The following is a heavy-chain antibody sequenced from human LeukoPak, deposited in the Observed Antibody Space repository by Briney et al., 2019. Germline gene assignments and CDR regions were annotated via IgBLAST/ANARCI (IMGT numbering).Heavy chain of an antibody. CDR3: AKYRADYGGTDYMDV. V-gene: IGHV3-30*02. Sequence: GGSLRLSCAASEFTFSNYGMHWVRQAPGKGLEWVAFIRYDGTNKYYADSVKGRFTISRDNSKNTLYLKMNSLRGEDTAVYYCAKYRADYGGTDYMDVWGKGTTVTISS. CDR1: EFTFSNYG. J-gene: IGHJ6*03. D-gene: IGHD4-23*01. CDR2: IRYDGTNK.